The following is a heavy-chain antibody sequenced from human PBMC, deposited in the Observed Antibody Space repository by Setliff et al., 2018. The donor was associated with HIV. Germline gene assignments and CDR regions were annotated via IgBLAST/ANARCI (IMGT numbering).Heavy chain of an antibody. Sequence: GGSLRLSCTASGFSFSTHDMNWVRQAPGKGLEWISYITSDSSVKYYADSVKGRFTISRDNAGRSLYLQMNSLKVEDTAVYYCTAGHYGPNPWGQGTPVTVSA. V-gene: IGHV3-48*03. CDR3: TAGHYGPNP. D-gene: IGHD3-10*01. CDR2: ITSDSSVK. CDR1: GFSFSTHD. J-gene: IGHJ5*01.